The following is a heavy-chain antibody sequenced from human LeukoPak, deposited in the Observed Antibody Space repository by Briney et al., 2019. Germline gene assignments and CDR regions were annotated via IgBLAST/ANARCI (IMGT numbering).Heavy chain of an antibody. J-gene: IGHJ4*02. D-gene: IGHD3-22*01. CDR1: GGSISSSNW. CDR3: AIRVPYYYDSSGYY. Sequence: SETLSLTCAVSGGSISSSNWWSWVRQPPGKGLAWIGEIYHSGSTNYNPSLKSRVTISVDKSKNQFSLKLSSVTAADTAVYYCAIRVPYYYDSSGYYWGQGTLVTVSS. CDR2: IYHSGST. V-gene: IGHV4-4*02.